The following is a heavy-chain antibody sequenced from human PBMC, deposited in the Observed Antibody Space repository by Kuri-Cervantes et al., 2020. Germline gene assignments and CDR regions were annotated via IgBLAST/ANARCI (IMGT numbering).Heavy chain of an antibody. D-gene: IGHD4-11*01. CDR2: IRSKGYGGTT. Sequence: GGSLRLSCRASGFIFGDYGMSWFRQAPGKGLEWVGFIRSKGYGGTTEYAASVKGRFTISRDDSKNTLYLQMNSLKIEVTAVYYCTSRSDVPTNYYYYYMDVWGKGTTVTVSS. CDR1: GFIFGDYG. J-gene: IGHJ6*03. CDR3: TSRSDVPTNYYYYYMDV. V-gene: IGHV3-49*03.